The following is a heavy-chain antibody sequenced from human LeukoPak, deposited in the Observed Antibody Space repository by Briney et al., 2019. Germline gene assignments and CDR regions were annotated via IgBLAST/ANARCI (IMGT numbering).Heavy chain of an antibody. V-gene: IGHV1-69*13. D-gene: IGHD3-9*01. CDR2: IIPIFGTA. CDR1: GGTFSSYA. J-gene: IGHJ3*02. Sequence: SVKVSCKASGGTFSSYAISWVRQAPGQGLEWMGGIIPIFGTANYAQKFQGRVTITADESTSTAYMELSSLRSEDTAVYYCAREYAYYDILTGYYRSSGDAFDIWGQGTMVTVSS. CDR3: AREYAYYDILTGYYRSSGDAFDI.